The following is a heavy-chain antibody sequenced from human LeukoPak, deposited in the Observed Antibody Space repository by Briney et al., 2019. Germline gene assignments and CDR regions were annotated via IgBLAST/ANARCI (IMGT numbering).Heavy chain of an antibody. CDR1: GGSISSSSYY. D-gene: IGHD2-2*01. V-gene: IGHV4-39*01. CDR3: ATTVDIVVVPAAYDY. CDR2: IYYSGST. Sequence: SETLSLTCTVSGGSISSSSYYWGWIRQPPGKGLEWIGSIYYSGSTYYNPSLKSRVTISVDTSKNQFSLKLSSVTAADTAAYYCATTVDIVVVPAAYDYWGQGTLVTVSS. J-gene: IGHJ4*02.